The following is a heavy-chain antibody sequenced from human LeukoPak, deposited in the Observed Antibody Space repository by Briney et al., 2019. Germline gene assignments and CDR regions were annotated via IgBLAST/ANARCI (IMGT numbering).Heavy chain of an antibody. CDR1: GGSISSYY. J-gene: IGHJ4*02. D-gene: IGHD2-2*02. V-gene: IGHV4-59*12. CDR2: IYYSGST. Sequence: SETLSLTCTVSGGSISSYYWSWIRQPPGKGLEWIGYIYYSGSTNYNPSLKSRVTISVDTSKNQFSLKLSSVTAADTAVYYCARDAVVPAAILGFDYWGQGTLVTVSS. CDR3: ARDAVVPAAILGFDY.